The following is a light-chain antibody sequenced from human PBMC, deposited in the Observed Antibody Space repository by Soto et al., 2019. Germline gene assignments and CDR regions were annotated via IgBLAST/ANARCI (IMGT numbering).Light chain of an antibody. CDR3: QQYGSSPWT. CDR2: DAS. V-gene: IGKV3D-20*01. J-gene: IGKJ1*01. Sequence: DTLLTQSPAALSLSPGETATLSCRASQSVRGHLAWYQQKPGQAPRLLIYDASYRATGVPPRLSGSGSGTDFTLTISRLAPEDFALYYCQQYGSSPWTFGQGTKVDIK. CDR1: QSVRGH.